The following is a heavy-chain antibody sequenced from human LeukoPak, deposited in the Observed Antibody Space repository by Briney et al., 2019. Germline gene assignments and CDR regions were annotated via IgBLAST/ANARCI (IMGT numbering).Heavy chain of an antibody. J-gene: IGHJ3*02. CDR1: GGSISGWY. Sequence: SETLSLTCTVPGGSISGWYWSWIRQPAGKGLEWIGRLYSTGGTIYNPSLKSRVTMSVDTSKNHFSLKLSSVTAADTAVYYCARWNDAFDMWGQGTMVTVSS. D-gene: IGHD1-1*01. V-gene: IGHV4-4*07. CDR2: LYSTGGT. CDR3: ARWNDAFDM.